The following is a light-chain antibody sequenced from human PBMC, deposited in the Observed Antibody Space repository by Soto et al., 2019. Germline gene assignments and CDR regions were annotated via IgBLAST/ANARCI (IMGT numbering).Light chain of an antibody. CDR1: QSVSSSY. CDR2: GAS. CDR3: QQYGSSPRFT. V-gene: IGKV3-20*01. J-gene: IGKJ3*01. Sequence: EIVLTQSPGTLSLSPGERATLSCRASQSVSSSYLAWYQQKPGQAPRLLIYGASSRATGIPDRFSGSGSGTDFTLTISRPEPEDFAVCYCQQYGSSPRFTFGPGTKVDIK.